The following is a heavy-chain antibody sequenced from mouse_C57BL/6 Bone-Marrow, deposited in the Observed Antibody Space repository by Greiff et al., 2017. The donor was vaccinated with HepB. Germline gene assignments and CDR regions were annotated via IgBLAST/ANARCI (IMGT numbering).Heavy chain of an antibody. V-gene: IGHV5-17*01. CDR2: ISSGSSTI. CDR1: GFTFSDYG. D-gene: IGHD1-1*01. J-gene: IGHJ2*01. CDR3: ARKNYYGSSDYFDY. Sequence: VQLKESGGGLVKPGGSLKLSCAASGFTFSDYGMHWVRQAPEKGLEWVAYISSGSSTIYYADTVKGRFTISRDNAKNTLFLQMTSLRSEDTAMYYCARKNYYGSSDYFDYWGQGTTLTVSS.